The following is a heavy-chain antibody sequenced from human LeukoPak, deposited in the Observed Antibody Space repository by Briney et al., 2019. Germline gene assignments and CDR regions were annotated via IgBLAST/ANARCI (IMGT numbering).Heavy chain of an antibody. J-gene: IGHJ5*02. CDR2: IYYSGST. CDR3: ARAIEYSSSWFDP. Sequence: SETLSLTCTVSGGSISSYYWSWIQQPPGKGLEWIGYIYYSGSTNYNPSLKSRVTISVDTSKNQFSLKLSSVTAADTAVYYCARAIEYSSSWFDPWGQGTLVTVSS. CDR1: GGSISSYY. V-gene: IGHV4-59*01. D-gene: IGHD6-6*01.